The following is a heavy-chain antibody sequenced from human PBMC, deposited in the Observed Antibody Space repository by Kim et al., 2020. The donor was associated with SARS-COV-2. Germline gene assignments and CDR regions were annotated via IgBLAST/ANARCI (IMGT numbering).Heavy chain of an antibody. CDR1: GFTVSSNY. J-gene: IGHJ6*02. CDR3: ARDKFLYYYGSGSRWSAYYSGMDV. CDR2: IYSGGST. V-gene: IGHV3-66*02. Sequence: GGSLRLSCAASGFTVSSNYMSWVRQAPGKGLEWVSVIYSGGSTYYADSVKGRFTISRDNSKNTLYLQMNSLRAEDTAVYYCARDKFLYYYGSGSRWSAYYSGMDVWGQGTTVTVSS. D-gene: IGHD3-10*01.